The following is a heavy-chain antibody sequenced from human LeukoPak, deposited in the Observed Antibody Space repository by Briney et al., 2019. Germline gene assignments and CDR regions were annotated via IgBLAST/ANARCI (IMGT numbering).Heavy chain of an antibody. CDR1: GFTVSSNY. V-gene: IGHV3-53*01. D-gene: IGHD3-22*01. J-gene: IGHJ6*02. CDR2: IYSGGST. Sequence: GGSLRLSCAASGFTVSSNYMSWVRQAPGKGLEWVSVIYSGGSTYYADSVKGRLTISRDNSKNTLYLQMNSLRAEDTAVYYCARASSGYYYDGMGGMDVWGQGTTVTVSS. CDR3: ARASSGYYYDGMGGMDV.